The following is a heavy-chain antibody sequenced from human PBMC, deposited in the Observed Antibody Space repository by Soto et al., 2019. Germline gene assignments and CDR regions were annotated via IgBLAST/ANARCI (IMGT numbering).Heavy chain of an antibody. V-gene: IGHV4-38-2*01. D-gene: IGHD2-2*01. CDR1: GYSVSSGNY. J-gene: IGHJ6*02. CDR3: RSSTSCYDEYGVDV. CDR2: LYHIGST. Sequence: PSETLSLTCAVSGYSVSSGNYGAWSRQPPGRGMKWNGSLYHIGSTHYNTSLKSRVTISVDTSKNHFSLELSSVTAADTAIYYCRSSTSCYDEYGVDVWGQGTMVTVSS.